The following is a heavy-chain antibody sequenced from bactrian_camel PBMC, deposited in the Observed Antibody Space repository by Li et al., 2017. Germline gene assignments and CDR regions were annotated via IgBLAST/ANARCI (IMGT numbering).Heavy chain of an antibody. CDR3: AETNGGGVFSHDGYSWYGPSLY. Sequence: HVQLVESGGGSVQTGGSLRLSCAPSGLSVSDSSMAWFRQSPGKEPEAVAAIRRDDLTAYTDSVKGRFTISKDNSKDTVYLQMNSLKPEDTAMYYCAETNGGGVFSHDGYSWYGPSLYWGQGTQVTVS. J-gene: IGHJ4*01. CDR1: GLSVSDSS. CDR2: IRRDDLT. D-gene: IGHD6*01. V-gene: IGHV3S53*01.